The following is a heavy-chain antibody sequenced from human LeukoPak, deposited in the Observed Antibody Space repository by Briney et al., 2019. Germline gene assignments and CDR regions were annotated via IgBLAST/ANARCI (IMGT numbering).Heavy chain of an antibody. CDR1: GFTFSGFG. J-gene: IGHJ6*03. V-gene: IGHV3-30*02. Sequence: GGSLRLSCAASGFTFSGFGMHWVRQPPGQGLEWVAFIQHDGSNTYYEGSVKGRLSISRDNSKNTLYLDMDSLRPDDTAVYYCATAASLRYPYMDVWGKGTTVTVSS. CDR3: ATAASLRYPYMDV. CDR2: IQHDGSNT. D-gene: IGHD1-14*01.